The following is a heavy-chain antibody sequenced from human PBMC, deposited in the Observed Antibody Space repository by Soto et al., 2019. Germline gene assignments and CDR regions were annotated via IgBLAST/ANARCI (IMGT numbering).Heavy chain of an antibody. CDR1: GFTFSTYP. J-gene: IGHJ4*02. CDR3: ARGGNKPRWYYFDY. Sequence: QPGGSLRLSCAASGFTFSTYPMHWVRQAPGKGLEWVAVISSDGDKKYYADSVKGRLTISRDNSKNALYLEMNNVRGGDTAVFYCARGGNKPRWYYFDYWGQGVRVTVSS. CDR2: ISSDGDKK. D-gene: IGHD2-8*01. V-gene: IGHV3-30*16.